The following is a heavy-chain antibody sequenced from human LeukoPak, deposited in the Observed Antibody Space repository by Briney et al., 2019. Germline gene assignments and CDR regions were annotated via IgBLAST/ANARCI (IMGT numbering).Heavy chain of an antibody. J-gene: IGHJ5*02. Sequence: GGSLRLSCAASGFTFSSYSMNWVRQAPGKGLEWVSSISSSSSYIYYADSVKGRFTISRDNAKNSLYLQMNSLRAEDTAVYYCARDPLSSSPRGRWFDPWGQGTLVTVSS. CDR3: ARDPLSSSPRGRWFDP. CDR1: GFTFSSYS. CDR2: ISSSSSYI. D-gene: IGHD6-13*01. V-gene: IGHV3-21*01.